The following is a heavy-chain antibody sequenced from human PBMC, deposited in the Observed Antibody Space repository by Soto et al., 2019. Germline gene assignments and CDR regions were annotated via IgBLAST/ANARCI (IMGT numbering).Heavy chain of an antibody. J-gene: IGHJ6*02. Sequence: WTWIRQPPGKGLEWIGYIYNSGSTNYNPSLKSRVTISVDTSKNQISLELRSVTAADTAVYFCARDRGSGSYYPYYYYAMDVWGQGTTVTVSS. CDR2: IYNSGST. D-gene: IGHD3-10*01. V-gene: IGHV4-59*01. CDR3: ARDRGSGSYYPYYYYAMDV.